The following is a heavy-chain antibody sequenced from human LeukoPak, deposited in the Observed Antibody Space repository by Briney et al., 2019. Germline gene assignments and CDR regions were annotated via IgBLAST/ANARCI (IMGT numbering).Heavy chain of an antibody. CDR1: GYTFTGYY. J-gene: IGHJ5*02. CDR2: INPNSGGT. CDR3: ARDQEAGDRFYNWFDP. Sequence: GASVKVSCKASGYTFTGYYMHWVRQAPGQGLEWMGWINPNSGGTNYAQRFQGRVTMTRDTFISTAYMELSRLRSDDTAAYYCARDQEAGDRFYNWFDPWGQGTLVTVSS. V-gene: IGHV1-2*02. D-gene: IGHD3-10*01.